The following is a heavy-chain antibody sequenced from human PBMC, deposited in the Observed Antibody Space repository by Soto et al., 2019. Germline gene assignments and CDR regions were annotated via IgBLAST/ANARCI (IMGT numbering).Heavy chain of an antibody. J-gene: IGHJ5*02. CDR1: GYTFANND. CDR2: MNPGSGDT. V-gene: IGHV1-8*01. Sequence: ASVKVSCKASGYTFANNDVTWVRQATGQGLEWMGWMNPGSGDTGYAQKFQGRVTMTRNISIATAYMELSSLRSEDTAIYYCARMASFGSLNWFDPWGQGTLVTV. CDR3: ARMASFGSLNWFDP. D-gene: IGHD5-18*01.